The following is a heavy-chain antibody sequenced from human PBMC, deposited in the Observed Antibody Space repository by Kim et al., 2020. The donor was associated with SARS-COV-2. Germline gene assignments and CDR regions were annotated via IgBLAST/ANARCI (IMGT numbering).Heavy chain of an antibody. CDR3: AKSFSVSYFGYDY. CDR1: GFTFNTYG. Sequence: GGSLRLSCAASGFTFNTYGMHWVRQAPGKGLEWVAVISYDGSNKYYADSVEGRFTISRDNSKNTLYLQMNSLRIEDTAVYYCAKSFSVSYFGYDYWGQGTLVTVSS. J-gene: IGHJ4*02. V-gene: IGHV3-30*18. CDR2: ISYDGSNK. D-gene: IGHD1-26*01.